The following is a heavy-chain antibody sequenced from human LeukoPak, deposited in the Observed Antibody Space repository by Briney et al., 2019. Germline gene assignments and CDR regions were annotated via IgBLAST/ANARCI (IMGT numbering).Heavy chain of an antibody. CDR2: IYYSGST. CDR1: GGSISSYY. J-gene: IGHJ4*02. Sequence: SETLSLTCTVSGGSISSYYWSWIRQPPGKGLEWIGNIYYSGSTYYNPSLKSRVTISVDTSKNQFSLKLSSVTAADTAVYYCARGSSGSYWEVYFDYWGQGTLVTVSS. CDR3: ARGSSGSYWEVYFDY. V-gene: IGHV4-59*08. D-gene: IGHD1-26*01.